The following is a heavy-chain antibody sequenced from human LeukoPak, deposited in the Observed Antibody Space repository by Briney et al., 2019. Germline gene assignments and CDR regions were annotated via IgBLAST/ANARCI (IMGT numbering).Heavy chain of an antibody. CDR3: ARVPLHDDSGHYYPH. CDR1: GYTFATYA. Sequence: ASVKVSCKASGYTFATYAMHWVRQAPGQSLEWMGWINGGNGNTKYSEKFQGRVTIIRDTSASTAYMELSSLRSEDTAVYYCARVPLHDDSGHYYPHWGQGTLVTVSS. CDR2: INGGNGNT. J-gene: IGHJ1*01. D-gene: IGHD3-22*01. V-gene: IGHV1-3*01.